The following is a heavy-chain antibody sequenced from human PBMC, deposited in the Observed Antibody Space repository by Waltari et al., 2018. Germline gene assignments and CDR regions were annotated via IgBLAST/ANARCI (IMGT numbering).Heavy chain of an antibody. CDR1: GYSFTTYP. CDR3: ATNAATHYDFWSGYAD. J-gene: IGHJ4*02. V-gene: IGHV1-3*01. CDR2: INGGNANT. Sequence: QVQLVQSGAEVKKPGASVKVSCKASGYSFTTYPMCWVRQAPGQRPEWMGCINGGNANTKYSQKFQGRVTITRDTSATTAYMEVSSLRFEDTAVYYCATNAATHYDFWSGYADWGQGTLVTVSS. D-gene: IGHD3-3*01.